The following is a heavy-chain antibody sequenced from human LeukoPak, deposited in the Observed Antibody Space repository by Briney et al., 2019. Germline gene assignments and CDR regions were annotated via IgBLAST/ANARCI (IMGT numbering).Heavy chain of an antibody. CDR1: GDSISPSSYY. CDR2: IYYSGST. CDR3: AASSYDSSGPHGS. D-gene: IGHD3-22*01. J-gene: IGHJ1*01. Sequence: SETLSLTCTVSGDSISPSSYYWGWIRQPPGKGLDWIGSIYYSGSTYYNPSLKSQVTISMDTSKNQFPLKLSSVTAADTAVYYCAASSYDSSGPHGSWGQGILVTVSS. V-gene: IGHV4-39*01.